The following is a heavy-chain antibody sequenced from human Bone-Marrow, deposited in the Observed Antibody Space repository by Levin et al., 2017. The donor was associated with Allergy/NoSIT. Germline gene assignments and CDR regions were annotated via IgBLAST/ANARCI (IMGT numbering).Heavy chain of an antibody. CDR2: IYHSGST. Sequence: SETLSLTCGVSDVSISSSNWWTWVRQPPGKGLEWIGEIYHSGSTNYNPSLKSRVTISVEKSKNQFSLKLSSVTAADTAVYYCARRNVLAPGEDWFDPWGQGILVTVSS. CDR1: DVSISSSNW. D-gene: IGHD7-27*01. J-gene: IGHJ5*02. CDR3: ARRNVLAPGEDWFDP. V-gene: IGHV4-4*02.